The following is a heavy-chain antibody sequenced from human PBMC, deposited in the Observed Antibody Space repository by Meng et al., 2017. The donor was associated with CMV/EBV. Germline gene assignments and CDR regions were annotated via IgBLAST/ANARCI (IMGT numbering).Heavy chain of an antibody. Sequence: GESLKISCAASGFTFSSYAMHWVRQAPGKGLEWVAYISYDGSNKYYADSVKGRFTISRDNSKNTLYLQMNSLRAEDTAVYYCARGHGKWELLRDGMDVWGQGTTVTVSS. CDR1: GFTFSSYA. D-gene: IGHD1-26*01. V-gene: IGHV3-30*04. J-gene: IGHJ6*02. CDR2: ISYDGSNK. CDR3: ARGHGKWELLRDGMDV.